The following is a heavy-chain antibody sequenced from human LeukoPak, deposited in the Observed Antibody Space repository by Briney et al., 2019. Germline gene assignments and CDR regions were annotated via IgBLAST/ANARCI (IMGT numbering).Heavy chain of an antibody. Sequence: PGRSLRLSCAASGFTFSSYAMHWVRQAPGKGLEWVAVISYDGSNKYYADSVKGRFTIPRDNSKNTLYLQMNSLRAEDTAVYYCARGAYCGGDCYSKDYYYYMDVWGKGTTVTVSS. CDR1: GFTFSSYA. V-gene: IGHV3-30-3*01. CDR3: ARGAYCGGDCYSKDYYYYMDV. D-gene: IGHD2-21*01. CDR2: ISYDGSNK. J-gene: IGHJ6*03.